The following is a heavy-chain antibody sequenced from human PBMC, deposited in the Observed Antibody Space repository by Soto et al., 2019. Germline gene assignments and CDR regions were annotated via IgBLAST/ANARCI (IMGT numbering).Heavy chain of an antibody. CDR3: ARGGDIVVVVAATPYYYYYMDV. D-gene: IGHD2-15*01. CDR2: MNPNSGNT. Sequence: QVQLVQSGAEVKKPGASVKVSCKASGYTFTSYDINWVRQATGQGLEWMGWMNPNSGNTGYAQKFQGRVTMTRNTSISTGYMELGSRRSEDTAVYYCARGGDIVVVVAATPYYYYYMDVWGKGTTVTVSS. CDR1: GYTFTSYD. J-gene: IGHJ6*03. V-gene: IGHV1-8*01.